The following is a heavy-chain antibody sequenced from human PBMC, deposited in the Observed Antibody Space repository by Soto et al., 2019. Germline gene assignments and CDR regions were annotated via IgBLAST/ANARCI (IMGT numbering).Heavy chain of an antibody. V-gene: IGHV3-21*01. CDR1: GFTFSSYS. Sequence: GGSLRLSCAASGFTFSSYSMNWVRQAPGKGLEWVSSISSSSSYIYYADSVKGRFTISRDNAKNSLYLQMNSLRAEDTAVYYCARRGSEMDYYYGMDVWGQGATVTVSS. D-gene: IGHD3-10*01. CDR2: ISSSSSYI. CDR3: ARRGSEMDYYYGMDV. J-gene: IGHJ6*02.